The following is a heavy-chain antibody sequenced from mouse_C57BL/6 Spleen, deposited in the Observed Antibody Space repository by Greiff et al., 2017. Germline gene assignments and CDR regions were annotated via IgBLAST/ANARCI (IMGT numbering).Heavy chain of an antibody. Sequence: VQLQQSGTVLARPGASVKMSCKTSGYTFTSYWMHWVKQRPGQGLEWIGAIYPGNSDTSYNQKFKGKAKLTAVTSASTAYMELSSLTNEDSAVYYCTREAYDYPFAYWGQGTLVTVSA. V-gene: IGHV1-5*01. D-gene: IGHD2-4*01. CDR1: GYTFTSYW. CDR2: IYPGNSDT. CDR3: TREAYDYPFAY. J-gene: IGHJ3*01.